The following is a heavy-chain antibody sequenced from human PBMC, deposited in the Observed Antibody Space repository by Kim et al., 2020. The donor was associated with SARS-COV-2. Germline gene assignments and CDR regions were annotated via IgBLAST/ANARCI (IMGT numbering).Heavy chain of an antibody. D-gene: IGHD3-22*01. J-gene: IGHJ4*02. CDR3: ARSDSSGYYYARDY. Sequence: AQKLQGRVTMTTDTSTSTAYMELRSLRSDDTAVYYCARSDSSGYYYARDYWGQGTLVTVSS. V-gene: IGHV1-18*01.